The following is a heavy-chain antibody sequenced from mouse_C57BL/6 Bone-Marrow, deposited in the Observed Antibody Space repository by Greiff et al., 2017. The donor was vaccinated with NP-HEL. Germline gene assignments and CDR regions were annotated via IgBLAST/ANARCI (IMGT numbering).Heavy chain of an antibody. CDR1: GYTFTNYW. CDR2: IYPGGGYT. Sequence: VQLQQSGAELVRPGTSVKMSCKASGYTFTNYWIGWAKQRPGHGLEWIGDIYPGGGYTNYNEKFKGKATLTADKSSSTAYMQLSSLTSEDSAIYYCARSGELRLRAMDYWGQGTSVTVSS. CDR3: ARSGELRLRAMDY. J-gene: IGHJ4*01. V-gene: IGHV1-63*01. D-gene: IGHD3-2*02.